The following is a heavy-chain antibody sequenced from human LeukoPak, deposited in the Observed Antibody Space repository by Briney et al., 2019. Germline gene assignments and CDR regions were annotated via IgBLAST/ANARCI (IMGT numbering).Heavy chain of an antibody. CDR2: ISNDGRTI. CDR3: VRDLPNYYDSNRCHHDY. D-gene: IGHD3-22*01. V-gene: IGHV3-48*04. Sequence: GGSLRLSCAASGFTFSSYSMNWVRQAPGKGLEWVSYISNDGRTIYYADSVKGRFTISRDNAENSLYLQMNSLRAEDAAVYYCVRDLPNYYDSNRCHHDYWGQGTLVTVSS. J-gene: IGHJ4*02. CDR1: GFTFSSYS.